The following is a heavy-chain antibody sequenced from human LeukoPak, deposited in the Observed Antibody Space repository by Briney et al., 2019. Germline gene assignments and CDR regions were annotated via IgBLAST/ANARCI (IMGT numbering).Heavy chain of an antibody. J-gene: IGHJ2*01. CDR2: IRYDGNNR. CDR3: AKDRGNSASGYFDL. CDR1: GFSFSTYG. D-gene: IGHD6-6*01. V-gene: IGHV3-30*02. Sequence: PGGSLRLSCAASGFSFSTYGLHWVRQAPGKGLEWVAFIRYDGNNRYFSDSVKGRYTISRDNSKNTLYLQMNSLRAEDTAVYFCAKDRGNSASGYFDLWGRGTPVTVSS.